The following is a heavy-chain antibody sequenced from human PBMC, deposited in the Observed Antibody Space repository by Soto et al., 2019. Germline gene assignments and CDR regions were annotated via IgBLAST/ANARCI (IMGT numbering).Heavy chain of an antibody. V-gene: IGHV3-48*03. CDR1: GFTFSSYE. CDR2: ISGGGYASDGGPTI. CDR3: ARVSQSFIEYFQY. Sequence: GGSLRLSCAASGFTFSSYEMIWVRQAPGKGLEWVSYISGGGYASDGGPTIHYADSVKGRFTISRNNAKNSLYLQMNSLRVEDTAVYYCARVSQSFIEYFQYWGQGTLVTVSS. J-gene: IGHJ1*01. D-gene: IGHD3-16*02.